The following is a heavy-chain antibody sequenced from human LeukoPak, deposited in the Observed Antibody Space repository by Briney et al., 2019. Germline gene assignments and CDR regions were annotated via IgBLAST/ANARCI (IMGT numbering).Heavy chain of an antibody. J-gene: IGHJ5*02. D-gene: IGHD2-2*02. CDR1: GGSISSYY. CDR2: IFYSGST. CDR3: AREYVPAAIRQGFDP. V-gene: IGHV4-59*12. Sequence: SETLSLTCTVSGGSISSYYWSWIRQPPGKGLEWIGYIFYSGSTNYNPSFKSRVTISVDTSKNQFSLKLSSVTAADTAVYYCAREYVPAAIRQGFDPWGQGTLVTVSS.